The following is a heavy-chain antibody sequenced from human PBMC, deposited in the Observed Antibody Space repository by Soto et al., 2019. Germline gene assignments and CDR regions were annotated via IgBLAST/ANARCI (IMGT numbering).Heavy chain of an antibody. CDR2: IIPIFGTA. D-gene: IGHD3-10*01. CDR3: ARDRDTYGHGFFDY. J-gene: IGHJ4*02. CDR1: GGTFSSYA. Sequence: ASVKVSCKASGGTFSSYAISWVRQAPGQGLEWMGGIIPIFGTANYAQKFQGRVTITADESTSTAYMELSSLRSEDTAVYFCARDRDTYGHGFFDYWGQGTLVTVSS. V-gene: IGHV1-69*13.